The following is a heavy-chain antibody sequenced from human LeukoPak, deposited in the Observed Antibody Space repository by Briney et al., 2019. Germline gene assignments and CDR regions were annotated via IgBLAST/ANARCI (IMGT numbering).Heavy chain of an antibody. Sequence: PSQTLSLICTVSGGSISSGDYYWSWIRQPPGKGLEWIGYIYYSGSTYYNPSLKSRVTISVDTSKNQFSLKLSSVTAADTAVYYCARAHAPLVGATFDYWGQGTLVTVSS. CDR1: GGSISSGDYY. CDR3: ARAHAPLVGATFDY. V-gene: IGHV4-30-4*08. CDR2: IYYSGST. D-gene: IGHD1-26*01. J-gene: IGHJ4*02.